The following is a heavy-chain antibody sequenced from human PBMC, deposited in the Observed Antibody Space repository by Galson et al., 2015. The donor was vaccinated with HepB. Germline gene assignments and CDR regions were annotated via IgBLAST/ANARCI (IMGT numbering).Heavy chain of an antibody. CDR1: GFTFSSYG. Sequence: SLRLSCADSGFTFSSYGIHWVRQAPGKGLEWVAVISYDGSNKYYAESVKGRFTISRDNSKNTLYLQMNSLRAEDTAVYYCAKTGFFVLGYWEGGFDYWGKGTLVTVSS. D-gene: IGHD3/OR15-3a*01. V-gene: IGHV3-30*18. CDR2: ISYDGSNK. CDR3: AKTGFFVLGYWEGGFDY. J-gene: IGHJ4*02.